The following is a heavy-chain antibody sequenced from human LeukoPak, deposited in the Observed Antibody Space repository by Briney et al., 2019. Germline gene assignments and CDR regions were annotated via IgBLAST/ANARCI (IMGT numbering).Heavy chain of an antibody. CDR2: IYENGGTT. Sequence: GGSLRLSCVGSGFTFRSHAMSWVRQAPEKGLEFVSGIYENGGTTYYADSVKGRFSISRDSSKNTLYLQMNSLRAEDTAVYFCARERTGEAFDYWGQGTLVTVSS. J-gene: IGHJ4*02. D-gene: IGHD7-27*01. V-gene: IGHV3-23*01. CDR3: ARERTGEAFDY. CDR1: GFTFRSHA.